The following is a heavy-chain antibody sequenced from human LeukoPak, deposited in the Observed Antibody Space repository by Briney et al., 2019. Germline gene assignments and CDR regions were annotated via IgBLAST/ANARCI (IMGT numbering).Heavy chain of an antibody. J-gene: IGHJ3*02. Sequence: GGSLRLSCAASGFTFSSYAMSWVRQAPGKGLEWVSAISGSGGSTYYADSVKGRFTISRDNSKNTLYLQMNSLRAEDTAVYYCAKGGLRYFDWLAEGNDAFDIWGQGTMVTVSS. CDR1: GFTFSSYA. V-gene: IGHV3-23*01. CDR3: AKGGLRYFDWLAEGNDAFDI. CDR2: ISGSGGST. D-gene: IGHD3-9*01.